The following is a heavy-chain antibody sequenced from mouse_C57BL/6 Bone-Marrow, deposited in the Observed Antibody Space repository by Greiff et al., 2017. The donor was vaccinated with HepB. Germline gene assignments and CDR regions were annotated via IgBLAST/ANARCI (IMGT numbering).Heavy chain of an antibody. V-gene: IGHV1-69*01. J-gene: IGHJ3*01. CDR2: IDPSDSYT. Sequence: QVQLQQPGAELVMPGASVKLSCKASGYTFTSYWMHWVKQRPGQGLEWIGEIDPSDSYTNYNQKFKGKSTLTVDKSSSTAYMQLSSLTSEDSAVYYCARDDYGYDWFAYWGQGTLVTVSA. D-gene: IGHD2-2*01. CDR1: GYTFTSYW. CDR3: ARDDYGYDWFAY.